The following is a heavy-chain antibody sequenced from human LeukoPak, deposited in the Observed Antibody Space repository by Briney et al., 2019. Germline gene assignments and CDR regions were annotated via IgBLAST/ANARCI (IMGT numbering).Heavy chain of an antibody. D-gene: IGHD6-6*01. J-gene: IGHJ3*02. V-gene: IGHV3-23*01. Sequence: PGGSLRLSCAASGFTFSSYAMHWVRQAPGKGLEWVSAISGSGGSTYYADSVKGRFTISRDNSKNTLYLQMNSLRAEDTAVYYCAKDYQEYSSSPDAFDIWGQGTMVTVSS. CDR3: AKDYQEYSSSPDAFDI. CDR1: GFTFSSYA. CDR2: ISGSGGST.